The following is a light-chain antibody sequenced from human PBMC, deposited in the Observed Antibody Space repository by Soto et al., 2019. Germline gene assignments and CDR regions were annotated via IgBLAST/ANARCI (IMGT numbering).Light chain of an antibody. V-gene: IGKV3-11*01. CDR2: DTS. Sequence: EVVLTQSPATLSLSPGERATLSCSASQGVSRYLAWYQQNPGQSPRLLIYDTSNRDTGIPARFSGSGSGTDFTLTINSLEPEYFAVYYCQQRSNWLFGPGTRVYIK. CDR1: QGVSRY. J-gene: IGKJ3*01. CDR3: QQRSNWL.